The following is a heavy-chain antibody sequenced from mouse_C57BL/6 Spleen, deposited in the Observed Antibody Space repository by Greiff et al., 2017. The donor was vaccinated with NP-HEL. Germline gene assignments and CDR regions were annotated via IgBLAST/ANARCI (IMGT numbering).Heavy chain of an antibody. D-gene: IGHD1-1*01. V-gene: IGHV5-16*01. CDR1: GFTFSDYY. CDR2: INYDGSST. Sequence: EVQGVESEGGLVQPGSSMKLSCTASGFTFSDYYMAWVRQVPEKGLEWVANINYDGSSTYYLDSLKSRFIISRDNAKNSLYMQMSSLKSEDTAKYHCSSGSSSGDYFDYWGQGTTLTVSS. CDR3: SSGSSSGDYFDY. J-gene: IGHJ2*01.